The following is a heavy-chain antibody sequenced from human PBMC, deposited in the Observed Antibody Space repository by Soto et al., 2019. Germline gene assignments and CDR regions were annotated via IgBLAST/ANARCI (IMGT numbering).Heavy chain of an antibody. Sequence: SVKVSCKPSGVSFDSFTFSWVRQAPGQGLEWMGGFVPMFGSASVAQRFQGRVRITADASTGIGYMELSDLRSDDSAIYYCAREDDTTGHYSWFDPWGPGTLVTVSS. CDR3: AREDDTTGHYSWFDP. V-gene: IGHV1-69*13. J-gene: IGHJ5*02. CDR2: FVPMFGSA. CDR1: GVSFDSFT. D-gene: IGHD3-22*01.